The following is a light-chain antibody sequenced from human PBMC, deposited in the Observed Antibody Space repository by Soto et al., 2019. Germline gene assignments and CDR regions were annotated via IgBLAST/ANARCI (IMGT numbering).Light chain of an antibody. CDR3: SSFAGSPVV. V-gene: IGLV2-8*01. J-gene: IGLJ2*01. Sequence: QSALTQPPSASGSPGQSVTITCSGTSSDVGEENYVSWYQQHPGKVPKLILYEVSKRPSGVPDRFSGSRSGNTASLTVSGLQAEDEAYYYCSSFAGSPVVFGGGTKLTLL. CDR2: EVS. CDR1: SSDVGEENY.